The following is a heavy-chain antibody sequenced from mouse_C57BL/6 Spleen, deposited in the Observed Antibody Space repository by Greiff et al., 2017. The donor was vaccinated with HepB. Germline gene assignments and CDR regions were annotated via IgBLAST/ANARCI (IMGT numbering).Heavy chain of an antibody. Sequence: VQLQQSGAELVKAGASVKMSCKASGYTFTSYWMHWVKQRLGQGLEWFAETNPTNGRTYYNEKFKSKAKMTVDKSSSTAYMLLSGPTFEDSAVYYCARIKNIVATYFDYWGQGTTLTVSS. D-gene: IGHD1-1*01. V-gene: IGHV1S81*02. CDR2: TNPTNGRT. CDR1: GYTFTSYW. CDR3: ARIKNIVATYFDY. J-gene: IGHJ2*01.